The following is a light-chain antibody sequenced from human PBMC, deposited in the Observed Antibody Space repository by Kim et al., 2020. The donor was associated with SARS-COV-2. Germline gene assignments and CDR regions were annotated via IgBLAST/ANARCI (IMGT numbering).Light chain of an antibody. CDR2: SDN. CDR1: SSNIGSNP. V-gene: IGLV1-44*01. CDR3: ATWDDSLNGPV. J-gene: IGLJ3*02. Sequence: QSVLTQPPSASGTPGQRVTISCSGSSSNIGSNPVSWYQQLPGTAPNLLIWSDNQRPSGVPDRFSGSKSGTSASLAISGLQSEDEADYSCATWDDSLNGPVFGGGTQLTVL.